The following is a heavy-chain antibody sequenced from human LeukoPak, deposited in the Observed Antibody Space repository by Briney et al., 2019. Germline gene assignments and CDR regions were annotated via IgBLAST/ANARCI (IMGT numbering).Heavy chain of an antibody. J-gene: IGHJ4*02. Sequence: PSETLSLTCAVYGGSFSGYYWSWVRHPPGKGLECVGGIYYSGSTYYHPSHRSRVTISVDTSKSQFALKLSSVTAADTAVYYCARHVERWFGELLTSTAPPAPGYWGGGTGLSVS. V-gene: IGHV4-34*01. CDR3: ARHVERWFGELLTSTAPPAPGY. D-gene: IGHD3-10*01. CDR1: GGSFSGYY. CDR2: IYYSGST.